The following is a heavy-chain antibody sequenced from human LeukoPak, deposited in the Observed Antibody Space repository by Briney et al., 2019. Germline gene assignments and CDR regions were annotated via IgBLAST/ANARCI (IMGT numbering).Heavy chain of an antibody. V-gene: IGHV3-23*01. Sequence: GGSLRLSCAASGFSFSSYAMTWARQAPGQGKEWVSAVSGYGTRTYYADSAKDRLTISRDNSKNNLYLEMSSLRVEDTAIYYCAKWPEGAMDYFDYWGQGTLVIVSS. J-gene: IGHJ4*02. CDR2: VSGYGTRT. CDR3: AKWPEGAMDYFDY. CDR1: GFSFSSYA. D-gene: IGHD3-16*01.